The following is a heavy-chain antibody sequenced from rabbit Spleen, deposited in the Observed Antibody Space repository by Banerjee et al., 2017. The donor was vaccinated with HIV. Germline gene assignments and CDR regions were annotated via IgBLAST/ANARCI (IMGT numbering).Heavy chain of an antibody. CDR2: IYAGSSGSS. Sequence: EESGGDLVKPEGSLTLTCTASGFSFSSSYWICWVRQAPGKGLEWIACIYAGSSGSSYYANWAKGRFTISKTSSTTVTLQMTSLTVADTATYFCARDAGTSFSTYGMDLWGPGTLVTVS. CDR3: ARDAGTSFSTYGMDL. V-gene: IGHV1S45*01. J-gene: IGHJ6*01. CDR1: GFSFSSSYW. D-gene: IGHD8-1*01.